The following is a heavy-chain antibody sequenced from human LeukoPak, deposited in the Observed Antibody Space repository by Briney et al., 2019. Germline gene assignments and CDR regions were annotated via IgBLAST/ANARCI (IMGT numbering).Heavy chain of an antibody. J-gene: IGHJ3*02. V-gene: IGHV5-51*01. CDR1: GYSFTSYW. CDR3: ARQRIYYDSSGYYSDAFDI. Sequence: GESLKISCKGSGYSFTSYWIGWVRQMPGKGLEWMGIIYPGDSDTGYSPSFQGQVTISADKSISTAYLQWSSLKASDTAMYHCARQRIYYDSSGYYSDAFDIWGQGTMVTVSS. CDR2: IYPGDSDT. D-gene: IGHD3-22*01.